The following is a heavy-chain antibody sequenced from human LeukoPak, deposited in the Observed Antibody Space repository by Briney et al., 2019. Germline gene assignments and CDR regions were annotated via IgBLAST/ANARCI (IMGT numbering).Heavy chain of an antibody. CDR1: GFTFSSYA. J-gene: IGHJ4*02. V-gene: IGHV3-33*06. CDR2: IWYDGTTK. D-gene: IGHD3-22*01. CDR3: AKDRDSSGYYGFDY. Sequence: AGGSLRLSCSASGFTFSSYAMHWVRQPPGKGLEWVALIWYDGTTKYYADSVKGRFTISRDNSKSTLYLQTNSLRAEDTAVYFCAKDRDSSGYYGFDYWGQGTLVTVSS.